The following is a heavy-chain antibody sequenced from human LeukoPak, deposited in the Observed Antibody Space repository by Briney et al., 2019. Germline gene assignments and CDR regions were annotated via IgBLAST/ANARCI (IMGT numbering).Heavy chain of an antibody. CDR2: IYPGDSDT. Sequence: GESLKISCKGSGYSFTSYWIGWVRQMPGKGLEWMGIIYPGDSDTRYSPSFQGQVTISADKSTSTAYLEWSSLKASDTAMYYCARPNRYNAFDIWGQGTMVTVSS. D-gene: IGHD1-14*01. V-gene: IGHV5-51*01. J-gene: IGHJ3*02. CDR1: GYSFTSYW. CDR3: ARPNRYNAFDI.